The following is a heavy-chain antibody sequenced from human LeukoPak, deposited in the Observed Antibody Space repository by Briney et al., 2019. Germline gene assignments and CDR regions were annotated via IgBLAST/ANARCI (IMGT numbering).Heavy chain of an antibody. CDR1: GLAFKNYA. D-gene: IGHD2-21*01. J-gene: IGHJ5*02. Sequence: GRSLRLSCAASGLAFKNYAMHWVRQAPGKGLDWVAVVFFDGTIQHYADSVKGQFTVSRDNSENTLYLQMNSLRAEDTAVYYRVRGLGNCGVSNCRNWFDPWGQGTLVTVSS. CDR3: VRGLGNCGVSNCRNWFDP. V-gene: IGHV3-30*03. CDR2: VFFDGTIQ.